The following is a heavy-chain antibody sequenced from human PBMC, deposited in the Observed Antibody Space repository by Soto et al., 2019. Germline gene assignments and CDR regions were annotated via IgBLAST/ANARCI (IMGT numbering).Heavy chain of an antibody. Sequence: ASVKVSCKASGYTFTSYGISWVRQAPGQGLEWMGWISAYNGNTNYAQKLQGRVTMTTDTSTSTAYMELRSLRSDDTAVYYCARGVPTYYDFWSGQFDYWGQGTLVTVSS. CDR2: ISAYNGNT. V-gene: IGHV1-18*01. CDR1: GYTFTSYG. CDR3: ARGVPTYYDFWSGQFDY. J-gene: IGHJ4*02. D-gene: IGHD3-3*01.